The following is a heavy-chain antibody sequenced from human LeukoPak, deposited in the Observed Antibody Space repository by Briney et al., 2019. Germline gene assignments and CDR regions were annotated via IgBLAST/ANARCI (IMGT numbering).Heavy chain of an antibody. D-gene: IGHD5-12*01. V-gene: IGHV4-31*03. Sequence: PSETLSLTCTVSGGSISSGGYYWSWIRQHPGKGLEWIGYIYYSGSTYYNPSLKSRVTISVDTSKNQFSLKLSSVTAADTAVYYCARDRSSGSLDYWGQGTLVTVSS. CDR3: ARDRSSGSLDY. CDR1: GGSISSGGYY. J-gene: IGHJ4*02. CDR2: IYYSGST.